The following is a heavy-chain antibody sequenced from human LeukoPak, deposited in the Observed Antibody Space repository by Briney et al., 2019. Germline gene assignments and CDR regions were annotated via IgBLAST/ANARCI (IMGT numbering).Heavy chain of an antibody. J-gene: IGHJ4*02. CDR3: AKDTTYYYDSSGPYFDY. CDR1: GFTFDDYA. D-gene: IGHD3-22*01. V-gene: IGHV3-9*01. Sequence: PGRSLRLSCAASGFTFDDYAMHWVRQAPGKGLEWVSGISWNSGSIGYADSVKGRFTISRDNAKNSLYLQMNSLRAEDTALYYCAKDTTYYYDSSGPYFDYRGQGTLVTVSS. CDR2: ISWNSGSI.